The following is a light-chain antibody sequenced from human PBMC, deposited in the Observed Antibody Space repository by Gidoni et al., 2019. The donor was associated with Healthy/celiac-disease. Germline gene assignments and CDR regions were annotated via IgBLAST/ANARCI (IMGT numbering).Light chain of an antibody. CDR3: QAWDSSTAGV. V-gene: IGLV3-1*01. CDR1: KLGDNY. J-gene: IGLJ3*02. Sequence: SYELTQPPSVSVSPGQTASITCSGDKLGDNYACWYQQKPGQSPVLVIYQDSKRPSGIPSRFSGSNSGNTATLTISGTQAMDEADYYCQAWDSSTAGVFGGGTKLTVL. CDR2: QDS.